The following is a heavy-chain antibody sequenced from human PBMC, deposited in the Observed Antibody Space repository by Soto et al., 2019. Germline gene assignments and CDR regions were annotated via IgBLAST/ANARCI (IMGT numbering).Heavy chain of an antibody. CDR3: ARLPGQWLAGGFDY. Sequence: QLQLQESGPGLVKPSETLSLTCTVSGGSISSSSYYWGWIRQPPGKGLEWIGSIYYSGSTYYNPSLKSRVTISVDTSKNQFSLKLSSVTAADTAVYYCARLPGQWLAGGFDYWGQGTLVTVSS. V-gene: IGHV4-39*01. CDR1: GGSISSSSYY. D-gene: IGHD6-19*01. CDR2: IYYSGST. J-gene: IGHJ4*02.